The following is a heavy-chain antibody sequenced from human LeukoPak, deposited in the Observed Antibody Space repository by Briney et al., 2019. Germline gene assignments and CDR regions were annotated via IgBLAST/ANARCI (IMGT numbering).Heavy chain of an antibody. J-gene: IGHJ4*02. V-gene: IGHV3-7*01. CDR3: AKWGPHCVGDYCPALDS. Sequence: GGSLRLSCVVSRFTFSNYWMSWVRQAPGKGLEWAANINQDGSKKVYADSMKGRFTISRDNAKESLYLQLNSLRADDTAVYYCAKWGPHCVGDYCPALDSWGQGTLVTVSS. CDR2: INQDGSKK. CDR1: RFTFSNYW. D-gene: IGHD1-26*01.